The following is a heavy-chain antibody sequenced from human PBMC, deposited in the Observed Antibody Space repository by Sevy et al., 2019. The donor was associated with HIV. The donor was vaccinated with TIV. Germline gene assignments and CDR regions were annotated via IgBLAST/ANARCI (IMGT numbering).Heavy chain of an antibody. CDR1: GFTFSSYS. D-gene: IGHD1-26*01. CDR3: AREVGRELLTLAYYYYYGMDV. V-gene: IGHV3-21*01. Sequence: GGSLRLSCAASGFTFSSYSMNWVRQAPGKGLEWVSSISSSSSYIYYADSVKGRFTISRDKAKNSLYLQMNSLRAEDTAVYYCAREVGRELLTLAYYYYYGMDVWGQGTTVTVSS. CDR2: ISSSSSYI. J-gene: IGHJ6*02.